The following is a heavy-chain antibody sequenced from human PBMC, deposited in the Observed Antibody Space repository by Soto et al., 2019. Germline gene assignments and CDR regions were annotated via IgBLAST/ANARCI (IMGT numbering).Heavy chain of an antibody. D-gene: IGHD1-1*01. Sequence: SVKVSCKASGGTFRRYAMAWLRQAPGQGLEWMGTFIPVINVTNYAPKFQGRVTITTDESSTTAYIDLNRLTFEDTAIYYCATRPLNSNDWFDPWGQGTLVTVSS. V-gene: IGHV1-69*04. CDR2: FIPVINVT. CDR3: ATRPLNSNDWFDP. CDR1: GGTFRRYA. J-gene: IGHJ5*02.